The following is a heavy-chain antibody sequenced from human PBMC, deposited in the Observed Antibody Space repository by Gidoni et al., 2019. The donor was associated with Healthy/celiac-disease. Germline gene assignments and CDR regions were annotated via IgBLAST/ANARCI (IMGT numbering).Heavy chain of an antibody. CDR2: ISSSSSTI. V-gene: IGHV3-48*01. CDR1: GFTFSSYS. CDR3: ARDGGTAMVNY. D-gene: IGHD5-18*01. Sequence: EVQLVESGGGLVQPGGSLRLSCAASGFTFSSYSMNWVRQAPGKGLEWVSYISSSSSTIYYADSVKGRFTISRDNAKNSLYLQMNSLRAEDTAVYYCARDGGTAMVNYWGQGTLVTVSS. J-gene: IGHJ4*02.